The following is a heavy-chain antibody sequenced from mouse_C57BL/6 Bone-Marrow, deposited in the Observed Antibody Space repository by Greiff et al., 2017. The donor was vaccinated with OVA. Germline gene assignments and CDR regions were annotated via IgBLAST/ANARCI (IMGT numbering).Heavy chain of an antibody. Sequence: QVHVKQSGPELVRPGVSVKISCKGSGYTFTDYAMHWVKQSHAKSLEWIGVISTYYGDASYNQKFKDKATMTVDKSSSTAYMELARLTSEDSAVYYCARPLYYDYDDYYAMDYWGQGTSGTGSS. CDR2: ISTYYGDA. J-gene: IGHJ4*01. CDR1: GYTFTDYA. D-gene: IGHD2-4*01. CDR3: ARPLYYDYDDYYAMDY. V-gene: IGHV1-67*01.